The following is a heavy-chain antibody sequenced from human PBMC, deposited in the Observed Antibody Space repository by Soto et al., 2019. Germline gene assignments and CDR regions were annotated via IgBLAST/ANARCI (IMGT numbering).Heavy chain of an antibody. CDR1: GFTFSSYE. Sequence: GGSLRLSCAASGFTFSSYEMNWVRQAPGKGLEWVSYISSSGSTIYYADSVKGRFTISRDNAKNSLYLQMNSLRAEDTAVYYCARAFRYYYDSSGYYFDYWGQGTLVTVSS. CDR3: ARAFRYYYDSSGYYFDY. J-gene: IGHJ4*02. CDR2: ISSSGSTI. V-gene: IGHV3-48*03. D-gene: IGHD3-22*01.